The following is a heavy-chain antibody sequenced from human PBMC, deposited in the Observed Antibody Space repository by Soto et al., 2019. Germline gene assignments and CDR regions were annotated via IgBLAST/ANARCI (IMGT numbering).Heavy chain of an antibody. Sequence: GGSLRLSCAASGFTFSSYAMSWVRQAPGKGLEWVSAISGSGGSTYYADSVKGRFTISRDNSKNTLYLQMNSLRAEDTAVYYCAKDRPLGRAMIEKEYVGYWGQGTLVTVSS. D-gene: IGHD3-22*01. CDR2: ISGSGGST. J-gene: IGHJ4*02. CDR1: GFTFSSYA. V-gene: IGHV3-23*01. CDR3: AKDRPLGRAMIEKEYVGY.